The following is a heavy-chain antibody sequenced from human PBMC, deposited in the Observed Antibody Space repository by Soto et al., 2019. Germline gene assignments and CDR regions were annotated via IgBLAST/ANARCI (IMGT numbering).Heavy chain of an antibody. J-gene: IGHJ2*01. CDR1: GFTFSSYG. CDR3: ARDYDSSGYPRWYSDL. CDR2: IWYDGSTK. D-gene: IGHD3-22*01. Sequence: GGSLRLSCAASGFTFSSYGMHWVRQAPGKGLEWVAVIWYDGSTKYYADSVKGRFTISRDNSKNTLYLQMNSLRAEDTAVYYCARDYDSSGYPRWYSDLWGRGTLVTVSS. V-gene: IGHV3-33*01.